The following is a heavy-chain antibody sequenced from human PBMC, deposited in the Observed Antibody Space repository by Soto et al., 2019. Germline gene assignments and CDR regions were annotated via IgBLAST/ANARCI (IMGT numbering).Heavy chain of an antibody. CDR2: IWYDGSNK. V-gene: IGHV3-33*01. D-gene: IGHD2-2*01. CDR3: ARKSSLLMDYYGMDV. CDR1: GFTFSSYG. J-gene: IGHJ6*02. Sequence: VQLVESGGGVVQPGRSLRLSCAASGFTFSSYGMHWVRQAPGKGLEWVAVIWYDGSNKYYADSVKGRFTISRDNSKNTLYLQMNSLRAEDTAVYYCARKSSLLMDYYGMDVWGQGTTVTVSS.